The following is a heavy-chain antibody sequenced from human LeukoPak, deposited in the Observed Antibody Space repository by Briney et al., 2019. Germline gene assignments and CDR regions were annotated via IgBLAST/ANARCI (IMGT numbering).Heavy chain of an antibody. J-gene: IGHJ4*02. CDR1: EFTFSNYA. D-gene: IGHD6-25*01. CDR3: AKDLRGASGF. V-gene: IGHV3-23*01. Sequence: GGSLRLSCAASEFTFSNYAMTWVCQAPGKGMEWVSSITGSGVSTFFADSVRGRFTISRDNSKNTLYLQMASLRAEDTALYCCAKDLRGASGFWGQGTLVTVSS. CDR2: ITGSGVST.